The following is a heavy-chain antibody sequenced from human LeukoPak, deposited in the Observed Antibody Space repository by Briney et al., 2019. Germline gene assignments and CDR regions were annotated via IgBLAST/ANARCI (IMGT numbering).Heavy chain of an antibody. J-gene: IGHJ4*02. CDR3: ASVSYYDFWSGYPRRPYFDY. CDR2: INPNSGGT. D-gene: IGHD3-3*01. Sequence: ASVKVSCKASGYTFTGYYMHWVRQAPGQGLEWMGWINPNSGGTNYAQKFQGRVTMTRDTSISTVYMELSRLRSDDTAVYYCASVSYYDFWSGYPRRPYFDYWGQGTLVTVSS. CDR1: GYTFTGYY. V-gene: IGHV1-2*02.